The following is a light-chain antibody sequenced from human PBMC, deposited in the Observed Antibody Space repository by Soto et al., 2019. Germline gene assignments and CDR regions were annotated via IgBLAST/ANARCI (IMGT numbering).Light chain of an antibody. CDR2: GAS. Sequence: EIVLTQSPGTLSLSPGERATLSCRTSQSVRSSYLAWYQQKPGQAPRLLIYGASRRATGIPDRFSGSGSGTAFTLTISRLEPEDFAVYYCQQYGRSWWTFGQGTKVEIK. V-gene: IGKV3-20*01. CDR1: QSVRSSY. J-gene: IGKJ1*01. CDR3: QQYGRSWWT.